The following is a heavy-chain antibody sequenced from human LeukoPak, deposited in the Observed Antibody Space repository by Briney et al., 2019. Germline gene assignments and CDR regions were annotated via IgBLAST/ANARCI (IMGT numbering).Heavy chain of an antibody. CDR1: GFSFSTYA. CDR2: IWSDASNQ. Sequence: GGSLRLSCAASGFSFSTYAMHWVRQAPGKGLDWVSMIWSDASNQYYADSVKGRFTISRDNSKNTLYLQLNSLRAEDTAVYYCAKQHNYYGSGSYFTQNFDYWGQGTLVTVSS. V-gene: IGHV3-33*06. CDR3: AKQHNYYGSGSYFTQNFDY. D-gene: IGHD3-10*01. J-gene: IGHJ4*02.